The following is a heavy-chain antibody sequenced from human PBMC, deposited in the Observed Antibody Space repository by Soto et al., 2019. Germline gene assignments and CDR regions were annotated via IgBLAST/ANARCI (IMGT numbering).Heavy chain of an antibody. CDR3: ARLIRDASGSYRLDY. CDR1: GGSISPYY. V-gene: IGHV4-59*08. Sequence: QVQLQESGPGRVKPSETLSLTCTASGGSISPYYWSWIRQPPGEGMEWLGYIYYSGYTNYNPSLMSRLTISVDTSKNQFSLRLSSVTAADTAVYFCARLIRDASGSYRLDYWGRGTLVTVSS. CDR2: IYYSGYT. J-gene: IGHJ4*02. D-gene: IGHD3-10*01.